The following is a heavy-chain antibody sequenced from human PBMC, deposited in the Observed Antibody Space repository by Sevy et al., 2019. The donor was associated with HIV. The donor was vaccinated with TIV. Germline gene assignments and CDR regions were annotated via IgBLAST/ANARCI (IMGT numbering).Heavy chain of an antibody. J-gene: IGHJ6*03. D-gene: IGHD3-10*01. CDR3: AKDGFEVRGVIIRDYYYYYMDV. CDR2: ISGSGGST. Sequence: GESLKISCAASGFTFSSYAMSWVRQAPGKGLEWVSAISGSGGSTYYADSVKGRFTISRDNSKNTLYLQMNSLRAEDTAVYYCAKDGFEVRGVIIRDYYYYYMDVWGKGTTVTVSS. CDR1: GFTFSSYA. V-gene: IGHV3-23*01.